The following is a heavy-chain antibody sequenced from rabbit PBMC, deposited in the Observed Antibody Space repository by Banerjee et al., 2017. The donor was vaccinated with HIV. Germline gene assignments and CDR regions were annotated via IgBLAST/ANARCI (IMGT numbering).Heavy chain of an antibody. CDR2: IDPVFGST. Sequence: QEQLEESGGDLVKPEGSLTLTCTASGFSFSNTYYMCWVRQAPGKGLEWIGYIDPVFGSTYYASWVNGRFTISSHNAQNTLYLQLNSLTAADTATYFCARAYGSSSSYYNLWGQGTLVTVS. D-gene: IGHD1-1*01. CDR3: ARAYGSSSSYYNL. J-gene: IGHJ4*01. V-gene: IGHV1S45*01. CDR1: GFSFSNTYY.